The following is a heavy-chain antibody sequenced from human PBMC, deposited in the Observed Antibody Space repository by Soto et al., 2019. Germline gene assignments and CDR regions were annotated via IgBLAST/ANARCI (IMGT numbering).Heavy chain of an antibody. CDR3: GRDCTGGICHTFDYYGMDG. D-gene: IGHD2-8*02. V-gene: IGHV1-69*06. Sequence: SVKVSCKASGGTFRNYAIGWVRQAPGQGLEWMGGIIPVFGKTNYAQKFQGRVTITADKSTSTAYIEVSSLRSEDTAMYYCGRDCTGGICHTFDYYGMDGWGQGTTVTVSS. CDR2: IIPVFGKT. CDR1: GGTFRNYA. J-gene: IGHJ6*02.